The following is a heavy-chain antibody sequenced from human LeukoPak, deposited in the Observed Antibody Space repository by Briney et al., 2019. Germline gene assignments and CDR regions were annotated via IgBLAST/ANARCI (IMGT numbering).Heavy chain of an antibody. CDR1: GGSFSGYY. V-gene: IGHV4-34*01. J-gene: IGHJ4*02. CDR3: AYSNYDPTFDY. D-gene: IGHD4-11*01. CDR2: INHSGSI. Sequence: SETLSLTCAVYGGSFSGYYWSWIRQPPGKGLEWIGEINHSGSINYNPSLKSRVTMSVDTSKSQFSLKVNSVTAADTATYYCAYSNYDPTFDYWGQGTLVTVSS.